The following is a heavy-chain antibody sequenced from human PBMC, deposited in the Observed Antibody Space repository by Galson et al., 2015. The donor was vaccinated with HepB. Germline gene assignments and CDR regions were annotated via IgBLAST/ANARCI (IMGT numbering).Heavy chain of an antibody. CDR1: GYSFTSYW. V-gene: IGHV5-10-1*01. J-gene: IGHJ6*02. Sequence: QSGAEVKKPGESLRISCKGSGYSFTSYWISWVRQMPGKGLEWMGRIDPSDSYTNYSPSFQGHVTISADKSISTAYLQWSSLKASDTAMYYCASSRAGIAVAGDALDGMDVWGQGTTVTVSS. D-gene: IGHD6-19*01. CDR2: IDPSDSYT. CDR3: ASSRAGIAVAGDALDGMDV.